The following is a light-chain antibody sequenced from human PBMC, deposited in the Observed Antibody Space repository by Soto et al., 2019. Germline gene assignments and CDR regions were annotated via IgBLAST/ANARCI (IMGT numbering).Light chain of an antibody. J-gene: IGKJ5*01. CDR3: QQYGSSPSIT. Sequence: EIVLTQPPGTLSLSPGERATLSCRASQSVSSSYLAWYQQKPGQAPRLLIYGASSRATGIPDRFSGSGSGTDFTLTISRLEPEDFAVYYCQQYGSSPSITFGQGTRLEIK. V-gene: IGKV3-20*01. CDR2: GAS. CDR1: QSVSSSY.